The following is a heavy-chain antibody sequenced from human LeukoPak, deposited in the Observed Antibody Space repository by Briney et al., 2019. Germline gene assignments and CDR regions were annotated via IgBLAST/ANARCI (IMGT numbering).Heavy chain of an antibody. Sequence: ASVKVSCKASGYTFTNYAITWVRQAPGQGLEWMGWISPYNGNTNFAQNLQGRVTMTTDTATSTAYMELRDLRSDDTAMYYCAITSTRGTYRFIEYWGQGTLVTVSS. D-gene: IGHD3-16*02. CDR2: ISPYNGNT. CDR1: GYTFTNYA. CDR3: AITSTRGTYRFIEY. J-gene: IGHJ4*02. V-gene: IGHV1-18*01.